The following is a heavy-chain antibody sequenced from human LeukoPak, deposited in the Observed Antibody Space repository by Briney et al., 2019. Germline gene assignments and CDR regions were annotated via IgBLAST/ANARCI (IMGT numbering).Heavy chain of an antibody. CDR2: LSGSGDNT. D-gene: IGHD4-17*01. CDR1: EFTFSSYA. V-gene: IGHV3-23*01. Sequence: GGSLRLSCAVSEFTFSSYAMSWVRQAPGKGLEWVSALSGSGDNTYYAASLKGRFTISRDNSKNTLYLQINSLRAEDTAVYHCARGGLRGYCDYWGQGTLVTVSS. J-gene: IGHJ4*02. CDR3: ARGGLRGYCDY.